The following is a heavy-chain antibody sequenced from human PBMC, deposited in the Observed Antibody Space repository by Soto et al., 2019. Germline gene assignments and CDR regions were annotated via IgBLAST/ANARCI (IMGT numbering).Heavy chain of an antibody. CDR3: ARFGITMVRAYYYYGMDV. J-gene: IGHJ6*02. CDR2: IIPIFGTA. Sequence: ASVKVSCKTSGYTFSSYAISWVRQAPVQVLEWMGGIIPIFGTANYAQKFQGRVTITADESTSTAYMELSSLRSEDTAVYYCARFGITMVRAYYYYGMDVWGQGTTVTVSS. CDR1: GYTFSSYA. V-gene: IGHV1-69*13. D-gene: IGHD3-10*01.